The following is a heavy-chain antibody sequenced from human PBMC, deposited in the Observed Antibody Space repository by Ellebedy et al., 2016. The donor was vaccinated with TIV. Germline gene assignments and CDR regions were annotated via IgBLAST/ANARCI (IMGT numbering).Heavy chain of an antibody. CDR2: ITGNGADP. CDR3: AKDRVGVTVTPAAD. CDR1: GFTFSSYA. V-gene: IGHV3-23*01. J-gene: IGHJ4*02. Sequence: ESLKISXVVSGFTFSSYAMSWVRQAPGKGPEWVSGITGNGADPYYADSVKGRFTISRDNSRNTVYLQMRSLRDEDTAVYYCAKDRVGVTVTPAADWGRGTLVTVSS. D-gene: IGHD4-17*01.